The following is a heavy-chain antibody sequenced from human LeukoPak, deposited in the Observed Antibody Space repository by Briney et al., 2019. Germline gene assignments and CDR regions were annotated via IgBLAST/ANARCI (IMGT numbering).Heavy chain of an antibody. D-gene: IGHD3-10*01. V-gene: IGHV3-7*01. CDR1: GCNLGSYW. CDR2: IRHDGSRI. J-gene: IGHJ3*02. Sequence: PGGSLRLSCTASGCNLGSYWMTWLRQAPGRGLEWVANIRHDGSRIHYVDAVRGRFTISRDNAKNSVYLQVDSLRVEDTAVYFCARDQNPGKFGQYYDAFDIWGQGTLVTVSP. CDR3: ARDQNPGKFGQYYDAFDI.